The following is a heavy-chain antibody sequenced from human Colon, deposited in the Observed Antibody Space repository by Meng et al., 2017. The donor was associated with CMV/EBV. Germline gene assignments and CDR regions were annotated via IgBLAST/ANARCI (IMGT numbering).Heavy chain of an antibody. CDR2: MSSSGSTI. D-gene: IGHD5-12*01. J-gene: IGHJ3*02. CDR3: AREVAVATDPRRGTYDI. CDR1: GFTFSSYE. Sequence: GESLKISCAASGFTFSSYEMNWVRQAPGKGLEWVSYMSSSGSTIYYADSVKGRFTISRDNAKNSLYLQMNSLRAEDTAVYYCAREVAVATDPRRGTYDIWGQGTMVTVSS. V-gene: IGHV3-48*03.